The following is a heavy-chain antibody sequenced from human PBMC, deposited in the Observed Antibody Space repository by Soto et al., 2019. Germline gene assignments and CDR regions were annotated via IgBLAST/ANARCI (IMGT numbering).Heavy chain of an antibody. D-gene: IGHD2-2*01. Sequence: VKVSCKSSGGTFSSYAISWVRQAPGQGLEWMGGIIPIFGTANYAQKFQGRVTITADESTSTAYMELSSLRSEDTAVYYCASDSSYCSSTSCYPTDDPWGQGTLVTVSS. CDR2: IIPIFGTA. CDR3: ASDSSYCSSTSCYPTDDP. V-gene: IGHV1-69*13. J-gene: IGHJ5*02. CDR1: GGTFSSYA.